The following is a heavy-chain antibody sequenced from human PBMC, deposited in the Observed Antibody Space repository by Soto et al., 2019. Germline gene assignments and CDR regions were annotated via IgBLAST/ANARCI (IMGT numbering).Heavy chain of an antibody. J-gene: IGHJ4*02. V-gene: IGHV3-21*04. D-gene: IGHD2-15*01. CDR3: ANFPSCSSSTCLDY. Sequence: PGGSRRLSCAASGFSFSRYSMNWVRQAPVKALEWVSSISDRSNYRYYADSVKGRFTISRAKAINSLYLQRNSLRADGTAMYDYANFPSCSSSTCLDYSGPGILGTV. CDR1: GFSFSRYS. CDR2: ISDRSNYR.